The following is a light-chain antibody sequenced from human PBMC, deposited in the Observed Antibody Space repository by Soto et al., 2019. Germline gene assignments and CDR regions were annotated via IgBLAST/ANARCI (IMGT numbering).Light chain of an antibody. V-gene: IGKV1-5*01. CDR1: QSITNW. CDR3: QQYRSYWT. Sequence: PSTLSASVGDRVTITCRASQSITNWLAWYQQKPGKAPKFLIFDASTLEIGVPSRFSGCGSGREFTLTISSLQPDDFATYYCQQYRSYWTFGQGTKVDIK. J-gene: IGKJ1*01. CDR2: DAS.